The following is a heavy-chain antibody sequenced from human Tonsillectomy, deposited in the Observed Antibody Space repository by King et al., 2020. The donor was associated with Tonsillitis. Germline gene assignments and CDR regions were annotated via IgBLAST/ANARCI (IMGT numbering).Heavy chain of an antibody. CDR2: INPDSGAA. Sequence: QLVQSGAEVKKPGASVKVYCQASGYTFNDYSIHWVRQAPGQGLDWMGRINPDSGAADYALRFEDRVTMTIDTSRKTAYLELSSLRSDDTATYFCARDTGGWRSFDYWGQGTLVTVSS. CDR3: ARDTGGWRSFDY. V-gene: IGHV1-2*06. D-gene: IGHD2-8*02. J-gene: IGHJ4*02. CDR1: GYTFNDYS.